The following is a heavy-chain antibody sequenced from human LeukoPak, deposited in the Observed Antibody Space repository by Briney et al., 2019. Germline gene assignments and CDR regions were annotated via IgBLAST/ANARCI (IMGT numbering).Heavy chain of an antibody. V-gene: IGHV1-46*01. Sequence: ASVKVSCKASGYTLTSYYMHWVRQAPGQGLEWMGTINPSGGSTSYAQKFQGRVTITRDTSANTAYMELSSLRSEDMAVYYCARGPYSGYGGYYFDYWGQGTLVTVSS. CDR1: GYTLTSYY. D-gene: IGHD5-12*01. CDR3: ARGPYSGYGGYYFDY. CDR2: INPSGGST. J-gene: IGHJ4*02.